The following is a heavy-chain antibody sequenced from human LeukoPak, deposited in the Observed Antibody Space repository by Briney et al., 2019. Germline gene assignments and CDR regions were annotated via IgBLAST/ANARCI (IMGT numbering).Heavy chain of an antibody. V-gene: IGHV1-8*01. Sequence: ASVTVSCKASGYTFTRYDLNWVRQATGQGLEWMGWMNPNSGNTGYAQKFQGRVTMTRNTSISTAYMELSSLRSEDTAVYYCARAALRLGELSWGQGTLVTVSS. CDR1: GYTFTRYD. J-gene: IGHJ5*02. CDR3: ARAALRLGELS. D-gene: IGHD3-16*01. CDR2: MNPNSGNT.